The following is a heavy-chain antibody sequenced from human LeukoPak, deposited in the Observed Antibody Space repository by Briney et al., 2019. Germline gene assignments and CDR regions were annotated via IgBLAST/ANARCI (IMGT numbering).Heavy chain of an antibody. V-gene: IGHV3-9*01. Sequence: GGSLRLSCAASGFTFDDYAMHWVRQAPGKGLEWVSGISWNSGSIGYADSVKGRFTISRDNAKNSLYLQMNSLRAEDTAVYYCAKSTRGSGSLTLDYWGQGTLVTVSS. CDR3: AKSTRGSGSLTLDY. D-gene: IGHD3-10*01. CDR1: GFTFDDYA. J-gene: IGHJ4*02. CDR2: ISWNSGSI.